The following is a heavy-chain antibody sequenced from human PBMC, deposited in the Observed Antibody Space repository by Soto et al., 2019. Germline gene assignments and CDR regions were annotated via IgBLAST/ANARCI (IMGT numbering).Heavy chain of an antibody. J-gene: IGHJ4*02. CDR1: GGTFSTYT. CDR3: ARLTCRGYGCYSLTWANKHFHY. Sequence: QVQLVQSGAEVKKPGSSVKVSCKASGGTFSTYTITWVRQAPGQGLEWMGRIIPFLDITNYAQKFQGRVTIPAYKSTSTAYMELSSLRSDDTAVYYCARLTCRGYGCYSLTWANKHFHYWGQGTLVSVSS. D-gene: IGHD2-15*01. CDR2: IIPFLDIT. V-gene: IGHV1-69*02.